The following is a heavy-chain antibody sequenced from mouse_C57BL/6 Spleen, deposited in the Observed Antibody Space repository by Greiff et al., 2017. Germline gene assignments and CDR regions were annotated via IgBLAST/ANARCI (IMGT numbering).Heavy chain of an antibody. V-gene: IGHV1-52*01. D-gene: IGHD4-1*01. J-gene: IGHJ2*01. CDR3: AREWDEYFDY. CDR1: GYTFTSYW. CDR2: IDPSDSET. Sequence: VQLQQSGAELVRPGSSVKLSCKASGYTFTSYWMHWVKQRPIQGLEWIGNIDPSDSETHYNQKFKDKATLTVDKSSSTAYMQLSSLTSEDSAVYYCAREWDEYFDYWGQGTTLTVSS.